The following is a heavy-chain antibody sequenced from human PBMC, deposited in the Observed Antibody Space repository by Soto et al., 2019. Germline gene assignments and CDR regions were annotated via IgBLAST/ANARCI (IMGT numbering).Heavy chain of an antibody. D-gene: IGHD6-19*01. J-gene: IGHJ4*02. CDR2: IYYSGRT. CDR1: GGSFSNSDFY. V-gene: IGHV4-39*01. CDR3: ARHGGSGSYFPLDY. Sequence: PSETLSLTCSVSGGSFSNSDFYWGWIRQPPGKGLEWIGNIYYSGRTYYTPSLKSRVTISVDTSKNQFSLRLSSVTAADTAVYYCARHGGSGSYFPLDYCGRGTLVTVSS.